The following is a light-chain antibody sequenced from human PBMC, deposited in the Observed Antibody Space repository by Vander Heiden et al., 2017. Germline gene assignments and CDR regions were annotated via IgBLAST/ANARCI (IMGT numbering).Light chain of an antibody. CDR3: QQYNNWLRYT. Sequence: ELVMTQSPATLSVSPGERATLSCRASQSVSSNLAWYQQKPGQAPRLLIYGASTRATGIPARFSGSGSGTEFTLTISSLQSEDFAVYYCQQYNNWLRYTFGQGTKLEIK. CDR1: QSVSSN. J-gene: IGKJ2*01. V-gene: IGKV3-15*01. CDR2: GAS.